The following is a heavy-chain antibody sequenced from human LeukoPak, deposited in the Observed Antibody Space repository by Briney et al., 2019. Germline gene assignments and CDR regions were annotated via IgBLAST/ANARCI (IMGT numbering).Heavy chain of an antibody. V-gene: IGHV3-30*02. Sequence: QPGGSLRLSCAASGFTFSTYAMHWVRQAPGKGLEWVAFISYDGSDKYYADSVKGRFTISRDNSKNTLYLQMNSLRPEDTAVYYCAKDTDRYGSGSNGFDYWGQGTLVTVSS. CDR2: ISYDGSDK. CDR1: GFTFSTYA. D-gene: IGHD3-10*01. CDR3: AKDTDRYGSGSNGFDY. J-gene: IGHJ4*02.